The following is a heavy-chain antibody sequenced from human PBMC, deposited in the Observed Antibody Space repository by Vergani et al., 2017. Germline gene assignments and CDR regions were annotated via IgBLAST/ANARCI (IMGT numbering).Heavy chain of an antibody. CDR1: GFTFSSYA. Sequence: EVQLLESGGNLIQPGGSLRLSCGASGFTFSSYAMTWVRLAPGKGLQWVSAISGSGGNTFYTDSVKGRFTISRDDSRNSLYLQMNSLKTEDTAVYYCATLPLQTQQQVTSWGQGTLVTVSS. D-gene: IGHD6-13*01. J-gene: IGHJ5*02. CDR2: ISGSGGNT. CDR3: ATLPLQTQQQVTS. V-gene: IGHV3-23*01.